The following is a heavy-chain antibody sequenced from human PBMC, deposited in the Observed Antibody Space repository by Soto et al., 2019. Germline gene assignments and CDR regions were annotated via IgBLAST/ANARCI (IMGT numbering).Heavy chain of an antibody. D-gene: IGHD1-7*01. Sequence: ASVKVSCKASGYTFTNNAIHWLRQAPGQTLEWMGWIHTAKGNTKYSQKFEARVTLTRDTAASTAYMELNSLRSDDTAVYYCARDPIWTYTWNYARLNYLDPWGQGTLVTVSS. J-gene: IGHJ5*02. CDR3: ARDPIWTYTWNYARLNYLDP. CDR1: GYTFTNNA. CDR2: IHTAKGNT. V-gene: IGHV1-3*04.